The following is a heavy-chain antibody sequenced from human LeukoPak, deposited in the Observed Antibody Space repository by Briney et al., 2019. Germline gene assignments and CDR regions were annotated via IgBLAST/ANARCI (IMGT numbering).Heavy chain of an antibody. CDR2: ISSSSSYV. D-gene: IGHD1-26*01. CDR3: AVEGATSGY. CDR1: GFTFSSYS. Sequence: GGSLRLSCAASGFTFSSYSMNWVRQAPGKGLEWVSSISSSSSYVYYADSVKGRFTISRDNAKNSLYLQMNSLRAEDTAVYYCAVEGATSGYWGQGTLVTVSS. J-gene: IGHJ4*02. V-gene: IGHV3-21*01.